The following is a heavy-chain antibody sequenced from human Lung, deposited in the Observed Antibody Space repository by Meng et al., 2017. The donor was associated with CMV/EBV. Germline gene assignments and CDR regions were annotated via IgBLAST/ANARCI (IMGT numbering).Heavy chain of an antibody. J-gene: IGHJ6*02. V-gene: IGHV3-9*01. Sequence: SLKISYTASGFTFDNYAMHWVRQTPGEGLEWVSGFSGNTGYIAYADSVKGRVTISRDNATKTLSMQMDSLRPEDTGVYYCAKGGGVWVTFYVMDFWGQGTTVTVSS. D-gene: IGHD2/OR15-2a*01. CDR2: FSGNTGYI. CDR1: GFTFDNYA. CDR3: AKGGGVWVTFYVMDF.